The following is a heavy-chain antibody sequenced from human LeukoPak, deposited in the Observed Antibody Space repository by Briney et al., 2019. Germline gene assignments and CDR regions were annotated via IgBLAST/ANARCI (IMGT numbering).Heavy chain of an antibody. Sequence: QPGGSLRLSCAASAFAFSSYAMNWVRQAPGQGPEWVSVISGSGGSTYYADSVKGRFTISRDNSQNTLYLQMNSLRAEDTAVYYCAKDIQLSTWGLGTMVTVSS. CDR3: AKDIQLST. CDR1: AFAFSSYA. D-gene: IGHD3-16*02. CDR2: ISGSGGST. V-gene: IGHV3-23*01. J-gene: IGHJ3*01.